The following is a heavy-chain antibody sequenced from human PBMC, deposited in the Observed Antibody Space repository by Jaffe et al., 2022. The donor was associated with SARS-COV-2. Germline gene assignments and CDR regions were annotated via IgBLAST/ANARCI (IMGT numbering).Heavy chain of an antibody. CDR3: ARQRTYFDILNPEPDREYFDY. D-gene: IGHD3-9*01. Sequence: QLQLRESGPGQVKPSETLSLTCAVSGYSIGGTTYYWVWIRQPPGMRPEWIGGIYYSGETYYNPSLASRVAISVDTSKNQFSLKLTSVNAADTAVYYCARQRTYFDILNPEPDREYFDYWGQGTPVTVSS. J-gene: IGHJ4*02. CDR2: IYYSGET. CDR1: GYSIGGTTYY. V-gene: IGHV4-39*01.